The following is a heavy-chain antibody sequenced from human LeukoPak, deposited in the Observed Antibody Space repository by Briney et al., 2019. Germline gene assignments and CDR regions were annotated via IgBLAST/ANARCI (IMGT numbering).Heavy chain of an antibody. CDR3: ASLQLFGWSPMDV. J-gene: IGHJ6*03. V-gene: IGHV4-4*02. Sequence: PSETLSLTCAVSGGSISSSNWWSWVRQPPGKGLEWIGEIYHSGSTNYNPSLKSRVTISVDKSKNQFSLKLSSVTAADTAVYYCASLQLFGWSPMDVWGKGTTVTISS. CDR2: IYHSGST. CDR1: GGSISSSNW. D-gene: IGHD3-10*02.